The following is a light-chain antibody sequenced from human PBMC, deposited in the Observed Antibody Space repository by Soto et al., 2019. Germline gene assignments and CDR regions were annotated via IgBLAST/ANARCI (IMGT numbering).Light chain of an antibody. CDR3: KSYHASTPYV. CDR1: TSDIGVYDF. V-gene: IGLV2-8*01. J-gene: IGLJ1*01. CDR2: EVV. Sequence: QSVLTQPPSASGSPGQSVTISCTGTTSDIGVYDFVSWYQHHPGKAPRLIIYEVVQRPSGVPDRSSGSKSGNTASLTVSGLQASDVADYVCKSYHASTPYVFGRGTKVTV.